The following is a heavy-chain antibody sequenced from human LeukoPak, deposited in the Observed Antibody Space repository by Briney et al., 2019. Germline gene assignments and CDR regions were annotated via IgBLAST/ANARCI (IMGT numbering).Heavy chain of an antibody. CDR3: VRAGDY. V-gene: IGHV3-74*01. CDR1: GFTFNSYW. J-gene: IGHJ4*02. CDR2: INGDASRT. Sequence: GGSLRLSCVASGFTFNSYWMHWLRQARGTGLVRVSRINGDASRTAYADSVKGRFTISRDNARSTLYLQMNSLRADDTAVFYCVRAGDYWGQGTLVTVSS.